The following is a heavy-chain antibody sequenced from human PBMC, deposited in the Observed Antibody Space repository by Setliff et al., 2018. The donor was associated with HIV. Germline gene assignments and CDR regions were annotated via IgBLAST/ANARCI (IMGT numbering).Heavy chain of an antibody. Sequence: SETLSLTCAVSGYSISSGYYWGWIRQPPGKGLEWIGRIYTSGSTNYNPSVKSRVALSIDTFKSQISLNMTSLTTADTAIYYCGRGPHIVGAPWAVIDYWAQGKPVTVSS. V-gene: IGHV4-38-2*01. J-gene: IGHJ4*02. CDR2: IYTSGST. CDR3: GRGPHIVGAPWAVIDY. CDR1: GYSISSGYY. D-gene: IGHD1-26*01.